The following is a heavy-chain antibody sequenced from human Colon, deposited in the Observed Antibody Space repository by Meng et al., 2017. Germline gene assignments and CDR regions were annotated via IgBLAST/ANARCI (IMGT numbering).Heavy chain of an antibody. Sequence: GGSLRLSCAASGFTFDDYAMSWVRQVPGKGLEWISGINWNGATPSYADSVKGRFIISRDNAKSSLSLQMNSLRAEDTALYFCARDEGGFHHWGQGTLVTVSS. CDR2: INWNGATP. J-gene: IGHJ1*01. CDR1: GFTFDDYA. D-gene: IGHD3-16*01. CDR3: ARDEGGFHH. V-gene: IGHV3-20*04.